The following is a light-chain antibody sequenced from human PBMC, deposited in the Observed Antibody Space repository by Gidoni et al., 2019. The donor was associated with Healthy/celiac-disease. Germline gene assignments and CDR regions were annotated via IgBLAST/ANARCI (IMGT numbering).Light chain of an antibody. Sequence: SYELTQPPSVSVSPGQTASITCSGDKLGDKYACCYQQKPGQSPVLVIYQDSKRPSGIPERFSGTNSGNTATLTISGTQAMDEADYYCQAWDSSTLVVFGGGTKLTVL. CDR1: KLGDKY. J-gene: IGLJ2*01. CDR3: QAWDSSTLVV. V-gene: IGLV3-1*01. CDR2: QDS.